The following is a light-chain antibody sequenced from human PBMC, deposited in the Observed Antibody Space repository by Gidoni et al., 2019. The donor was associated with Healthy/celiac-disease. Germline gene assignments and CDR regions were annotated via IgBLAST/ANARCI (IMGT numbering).Light chain of an antibody. Sequence: DIKMTQSPSTLSASVGDRVTITCRASQSINSWLAWYQQKPGKAPKLLIYKASSLESGVPSRFSGSGSGTEFTLTISSLQPDDFATYYCQPYNSYSRTFGQGTKVEIK. CDR3: QPYNSYSRT. CDR1: QSINSW. J-gene: IGKJ1*01. CDR2: KAS. V-gene: IGKV1-5*03.